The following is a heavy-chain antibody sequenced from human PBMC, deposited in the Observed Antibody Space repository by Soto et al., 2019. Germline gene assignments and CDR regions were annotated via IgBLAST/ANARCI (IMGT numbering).Heavy chain of an antibody. CDR1: GFTVSSNY. Sequence: EVQLVESGGGLVQPGGSLRLSCAASGFTVSSNYMSWVRQAPGKGLEWVSVIYSGGSTYYADSVKGRFTISRHNSKNTLYLQMNSLRAEDTAVDYCARLSSIEADYWGQGTLVTVSS. D-gene: IGHD6-6*01. CDR2: IYSGGST. V-gene: IGHV3-53*04. CDR3: ARLSSIEADY. J-gene: IGHJ4*02.